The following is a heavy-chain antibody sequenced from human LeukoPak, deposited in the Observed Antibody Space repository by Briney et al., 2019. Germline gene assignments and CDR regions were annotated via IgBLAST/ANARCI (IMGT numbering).Heavy chain of an antibody. V-gene: IGHV4-39*01. CDR1: GGSISSSSYY. J-gene: IGHJ4*02. D-gene: IGHD3-10*01. CDR3: AKTGSGSGSYSY. Sequence: SETLSLTCTVSGGSISSSSYYWGWIRQPPGKGLEWIGSIYYSGSTYYNPSLKSRVTISVDTSKNRFSLKLSSVTAADTAVYYCAKTGSGSGSYSYWGQGTLVTVSS. CDR2: IYYSGST.